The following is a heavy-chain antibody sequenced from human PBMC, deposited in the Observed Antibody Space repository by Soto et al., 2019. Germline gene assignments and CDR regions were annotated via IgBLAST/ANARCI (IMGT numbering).Heavy chain of an antibody. V-gene: IGHV4-34*01. CDR1: GGSFSGYY. J-gene: IGHJ6*02. D-gene: IGHD3-16*02. CDR2: INHSGST. Sequence: PSETLSLTCAVYGGSFSGYYWSWIRQPPGKGLEWIGEINHSGSTNYNPSLKSRVTISVDTSKNQFSLKLSSVTAADTAVYYCARQRIMITFGGVIVIPYYYYGMDVWGQGTTVTVPS. CDR3: ARQRIMITFGGVIVIPYYYYGMDV.